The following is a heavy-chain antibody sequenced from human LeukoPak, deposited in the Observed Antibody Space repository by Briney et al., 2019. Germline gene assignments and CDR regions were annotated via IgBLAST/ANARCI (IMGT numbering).Heavy chain of an antibody. CDR1: GYSISSGYY. CDR2: IYHSGST. CDR3: AILYLAGHPYAFDI. V-gene: IGHV4-38-2*01. D-gene: IGHD6-19*01. J-gene: IGHJ3*02. Sequence: KPSETLSLTRAVSGYSISSGYYWGWIRQPPGKGLEWIGSIYHSGSTYYNPSLKSRVTISVDTSKNQFSLKLSSVTAADTAVYYCAILYLAGHPYAFDIWGQGTMVTVSS.